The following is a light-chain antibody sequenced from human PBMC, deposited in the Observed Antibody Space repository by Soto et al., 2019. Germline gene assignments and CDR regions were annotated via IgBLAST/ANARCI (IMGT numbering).Light chain of an antibody. V-gene: IGKV3-15*01. CDR2: FAS. CDR1: QTVYYN. Sequence: IVMTQSPATLSVSPGEKATLSCMASQTVYYNLAWYQQKPGQAPRLLVYFASTRATGVPARFSGSGSGTEFSLTISSLQSEDFALYYCLQFTAWPRTFGGGTKVETK. J-gene: IGKJ4*01. CDR3: LQFTAWPRT.